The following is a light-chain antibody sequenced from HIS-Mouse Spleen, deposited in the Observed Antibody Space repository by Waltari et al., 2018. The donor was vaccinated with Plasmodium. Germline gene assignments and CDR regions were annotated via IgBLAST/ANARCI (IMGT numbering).Light chain of an antibody. J-gene: IGKJ3*01. CDR3: QQYNNWSFT. CDR2: GAS. Sequence: EIVMTQSPATLSVSQGERATLSCRARQSVSSHLACYQQKPGQAPRLLIYGASTRATGIPARFSGSGSGTEFTLTISSLQSEDFAVYYCQQYNNWSFTFGPGTKVDIK. CDR1: QSVSSH. V-gene: IGKV3-15*01.